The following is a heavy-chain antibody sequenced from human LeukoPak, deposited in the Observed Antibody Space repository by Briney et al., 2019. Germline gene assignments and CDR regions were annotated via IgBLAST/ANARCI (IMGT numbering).Heavy chain of an antibody. CDR3: AKATTVTTGSGAYYYYYYYGMDV. CDR2: ISGSGGST. Sequence: GGSLRLSCAASGFTFSNAWMNWVRQAPGKGLEWVSAISGSGGSTYYADSVKGRFTISRDNSKNTLYLQMNSLRAEDTAVYYCAKATTVTTGSGAYYYYYYYGMDVWGQGTTVTVSS. D-gene: IGHD4-11*01. J-gene: IGHJ6*02. V-gene: IGHV3-23*01. CDR1: GFTFSNAW.